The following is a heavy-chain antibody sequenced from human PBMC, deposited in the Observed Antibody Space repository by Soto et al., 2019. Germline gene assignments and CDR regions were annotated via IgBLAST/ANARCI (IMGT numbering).Heavy chain of an antibody. CDR2: IYYSGST. D-gene: IGHD2-2*01. J-gene: IGHJ5*02. CDR1: GRSISSYY. CDR3: ARVSDCSSTSCYVPDWFGP. Sequence: QVQLQASGPGLVKPSETLSLTCTVSGRSISSYYWSWIRQPPGKGLEWIGYIYYSGSTNSNPSLKSRVTISVDTSKNQFPLKLSSVTAADTAVYYCARVSDCSSTSCYVPDWFGPWGQGTLVTVSS. V-gene: IGHV4-59*01.